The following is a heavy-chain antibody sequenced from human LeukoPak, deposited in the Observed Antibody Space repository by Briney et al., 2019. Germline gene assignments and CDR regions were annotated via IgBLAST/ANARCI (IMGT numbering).Heavy chain of an antibody. J-gene: IGHJ5*02. CDR1: GYTFTGYY. V-gene: IGHV1-2*04. D-gene: IGHD3-10*01. CDR3: ARARITMVRPGLNRNWFDP. CDR2: INPNSGGT. Sequence: ASVTVSCTASGYTFTGYYMHWVRQAPGQGLEWMGWINPNSGGTNYAQKFQGWVTMTRDTSISTAYMELSRLRSDDTAVYYCARARITMVRPGLNRNWFDPWGQGTLVTVSS.